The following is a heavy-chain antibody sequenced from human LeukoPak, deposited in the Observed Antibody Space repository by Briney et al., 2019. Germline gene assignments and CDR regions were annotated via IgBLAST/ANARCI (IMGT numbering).Heavy chain of an antibody. Sequence: SETLSLTCTVFGGSVSSNRYYWGWIRQPPGKGLEWIGSMYYSGGTYYNPSLKSRVAISADTYKNQFSLKLSSVTAADTALYYCARDPDYYDDSGYTWGQGTLVTVSS. J-gene: IGHJ5*02. CDR3: ARDPDYYDDSGYT. CDR2: MYYSGGT. V-gene: IGHV4-39*07. D-gene: IGHD3-22*01. CDR1: GGSVSSNRYY.